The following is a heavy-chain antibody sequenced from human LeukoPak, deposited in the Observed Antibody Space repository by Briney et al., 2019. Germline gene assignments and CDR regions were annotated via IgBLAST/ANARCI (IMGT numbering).Heavy chain of an antibody. V-gene: IGHV4-34*01. CDR3: ARVMSGTTVNWFDP. D-gene: IGHD2-2*01. Sequence: PSETLSLTCDVYDGSFSGYYWSWIRQPPGKGLEWIGEINPGGNTNYNPSLKSRVTLSVDKSKNQFSLKLSSVTAADTAVYYCARVMSGTTVNWFDPWGQGTLVTVSS. J-gene: IGHJ5*02. CDR1: DGSFSGYY. CDR2: INPGGNT.